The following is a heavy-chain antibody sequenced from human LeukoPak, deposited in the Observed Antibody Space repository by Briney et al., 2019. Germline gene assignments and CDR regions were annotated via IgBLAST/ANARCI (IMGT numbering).Heavy chain of an antibody. V-gene: IGHV4-34*01. CDR2: INHSGST. CDR3: ARGGYCSGGSCYSPLGFDY. D-gene: IGHD2-15*01. CDR1: GGSFSGYY. Sequence: SETLSLTCAVYGGSFSGYYWSWIRQPPGKGLEWIGEINHSGSTNYNPSLKSRVTTSVDTSKNQFSLKLSSVTAADTAVYYCARGGYCSGGSCYSPLGFDYWGQGTLVTVSS. J-gene: IGHJ4*02.